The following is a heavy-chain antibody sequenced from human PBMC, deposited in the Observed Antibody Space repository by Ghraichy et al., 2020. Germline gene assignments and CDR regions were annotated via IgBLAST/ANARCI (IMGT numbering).Heavy chain of an antibody. CDR1: GDSVSSDTYY. V-gene: IGHV4-61*01. Sequence: GSQRLSCTVSGDSVSSDTYYWSWIRQSPGMGLEWIGYIYNSGSTNYNFSLKSRVTISVDTSKNQFSLKLSAATAADTAVYFCARGSVYCTDGICFGKRPTLDYWGQGTLVTVSS. J-gene: IGHJ4*02. D-gene: IGHD2-8*01. CDR3: ARGSVYCTDGICFGKRPTLDY. CDR2: IYNSGST.